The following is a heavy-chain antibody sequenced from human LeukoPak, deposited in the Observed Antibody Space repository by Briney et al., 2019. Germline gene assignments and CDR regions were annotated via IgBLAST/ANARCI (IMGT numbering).Heavy chain of an antibody. CDR3: ARDPVGPKFYYYGMDV. CDR2: ISTSGST. D-gene: IGHD1-26*01. Sequence: SETLSLTCTVSGGSISSGSYYCNWIRQPAGKGLEWIGRISTSGSTSYNPSLKSRVTMSLDTSKNQFSLKLSSVTAADTAVYYCARDPVGPKFYYYGMDVWGQGTTVTVSS. CDR1: GGSISSGSYY. V-gene: IGHV4-61*02. J-gene: IGHJ6*02.